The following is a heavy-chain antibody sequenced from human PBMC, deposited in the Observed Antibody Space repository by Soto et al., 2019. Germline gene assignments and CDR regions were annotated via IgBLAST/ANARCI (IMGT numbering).Heavy chain of an antibody. CDR1: GGSISSYY. CDR3: AREAYTYSGMDV. Sequence: PSETLSLTCTVSGGSISSYYWSWIRQPPGKGLEWIGYIYYSGSTNYNPSLKSRVTISVDTSKNQFSLKLSSVTAADTAVYYCAREAYTYSGMDVWGQGTTVTVSS. J-gene: IGHJ6*02. V-gene: IGHV4-59*12. CDR2: IYYSGST. D-gene: IGHD4-4*01.